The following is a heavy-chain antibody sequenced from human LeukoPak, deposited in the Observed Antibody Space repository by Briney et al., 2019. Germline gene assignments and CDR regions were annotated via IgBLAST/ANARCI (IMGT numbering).Heavy chain of an antibody. CDR3: ARHALRYSTSWPFDH. CDR1: GGSISISSYY. Sequence: PSETLSLTCTVSGGSISISSYYWGGIRRPPGEGLEWIGSISYGGTTYYSPSLKSRVTISVDTSKNQFSLRLSSVTAADTAVYYCARHALRYSTSWPFDHWGREPWTPSPQ. J-gene: IGHJ4*02. V-gene: IGHV4-39*01. CDR2: ISYGGTT. D-gene: IGHD6-13*01.